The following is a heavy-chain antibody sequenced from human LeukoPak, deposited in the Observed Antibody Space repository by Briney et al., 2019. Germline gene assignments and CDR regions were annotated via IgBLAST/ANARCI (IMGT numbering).Heavy chain of an antibody. V-gene: IGHV1-8*01. CDR3: ARGVAADGTLGYYYYYMDV. CDR2: MNPNSGNT. D-gene: IGHD6-13*01. CDR1: GYTFTSYD. Sequence: ASVKVSCMASGYTFTSYDINWVRQATGQGLEWMGWMNPNSGNTGYAQKFQGRVTMTRNTSISTAYMELSSLRSEDTAVYYCARGVAADGTLGYYYYYMDVWGKGTTVTISS. J-gene: IGHJ6*03.